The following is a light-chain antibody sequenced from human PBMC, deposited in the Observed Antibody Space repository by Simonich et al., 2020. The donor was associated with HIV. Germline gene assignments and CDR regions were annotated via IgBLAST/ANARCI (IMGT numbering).Light chain of an antibody. J-gene: IGKJ3*01. Sequence: DVVMTQSPLSLPVTLGQPASISCRSSQSLVHSDGNTYLNWFQQRPGQSPRRLIYKVSNRDSGVPDRISGSGSGTDFTLKISRVEAEDVGVYYCMQGTHWPPFTFGPGTKVEIK. CDR2: KVS. CDR3: MQGTHWPPFT. V-gene: IGKV2-30*02. CDR1: QSLVHSDGNTY.